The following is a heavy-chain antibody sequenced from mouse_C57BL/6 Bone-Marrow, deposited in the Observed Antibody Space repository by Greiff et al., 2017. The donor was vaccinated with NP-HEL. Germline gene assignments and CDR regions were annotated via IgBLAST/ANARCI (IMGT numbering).Heavy chain of an antibody. CDR1: GFTFSDYG. CDR2: ISSGSSTI. J-gene: IGHJ2*01. CDR3: ARRGDFDY. V-gene: IGHV5-17*01. Sequence: EVQLVESGGGLVKPGGSLKLSCAASGFTFSDYGMHWVRQAPEKGLEWVAYISSGSSTIYYADTVKGRFTISRANAKNTLFLQMTSLGSEDTAIYYCARRGDFDYWGQGTTLTVSS.